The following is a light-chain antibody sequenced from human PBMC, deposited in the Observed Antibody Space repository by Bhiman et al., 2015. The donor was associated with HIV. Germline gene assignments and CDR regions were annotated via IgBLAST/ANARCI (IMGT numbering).Light chain of an antibody. Sequence: QSALTQPASVSGSPGQSITITCTGSSSDVGSFEYVSWYQQHPGKAPKLMIYEVTKRPSGVSNRFSGSKSGNTASLTISGLQAEDEADYYCCSYAGSSTVVFGTGTKVTVL. CDR3: CSYAGSSTVV. CDR1: SSDVGSFEY. J-gene: IGLJ1*01. V-gene: IGLV2-23*02. CDR2: EVT.